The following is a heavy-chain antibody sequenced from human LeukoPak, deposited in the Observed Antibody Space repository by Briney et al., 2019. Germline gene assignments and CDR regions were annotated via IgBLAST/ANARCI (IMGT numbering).Heavy chain of an antibody. D-gene: IGHD6-13*01. J-gene: IGHJ6*02. CDR1: GYTFTGYY. Sequence: ASVKVSCKASGYTFTGYYMHWVRQAPGQGLEWMGWINPNSGGTNYAQKLQGRVTMTRDTSISTAYMELSRLRSDDTAVYYCARDMRGSSWYYYYYGMDVWGQGTTVTVSS. V-gene: IGHV1-2*02. CDR2: INPNSGGT. CDR3: ARDMRGSSWYYYYYGMDV.